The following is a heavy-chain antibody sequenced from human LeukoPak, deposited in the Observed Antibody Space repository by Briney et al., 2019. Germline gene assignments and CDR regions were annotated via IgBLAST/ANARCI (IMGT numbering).Heavy chain of an antibody. Sequence: SETLSLTCAVSDYSISTGYYWGWIRQPPGKGLEWIGSISHGGSTHYNASLKSRVTISVETSKNQFSLKLSSVTAADTAVYYCARHWGDTNWFDPWGQGTLVTVSS. J-gene: IGHJ5*02. CDR3: ARHWGDTNWFDP. V-gene: IGHV4-38-2*01. D-gene: IGHD1-26*01. CDR1: DYSISTGYY. CDR2: ISHGGST.